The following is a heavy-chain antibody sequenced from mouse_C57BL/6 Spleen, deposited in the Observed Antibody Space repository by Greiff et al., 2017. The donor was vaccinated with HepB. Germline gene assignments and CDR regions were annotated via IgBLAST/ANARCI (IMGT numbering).Heavy chain of an antibody. CDR1: GFAFSSSW. V-gene: IGHV1-82*01. J-gene: IGHJ3*01. D-gene: IGHD1-1*01. CDR3: ASYYYGSPGFAY. Sequence: VQLLQSGPVLVKPGASVTLSCTASGFAFSSSWLYWVKQRPGKSLEWIGRIYPGDGDTNYNAKVKGKATLTADKSSSTAYMQLSSLTSEDSAVYFCASYYYGSPGFAYWGQGTLVTVSA. CDR2: IYPGDGDT.